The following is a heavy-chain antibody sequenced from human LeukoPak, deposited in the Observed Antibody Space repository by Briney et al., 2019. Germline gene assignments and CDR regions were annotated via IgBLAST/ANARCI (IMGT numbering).Heavy chain of an antibody. Sequence: SVKVSCKASGATFGSHSISWVRQAPGQGLEWMGGIVPMFGTDVYAQRFQGRVTVTADESTSTAYMELSSLRSEDTAVYYCARDKSQSSSGWYVYYFDYWGQGTLVTVSS. CDR2: IVPMFGTD. V-gene: IGHV1-69*13. J-gene: IGHJ4*02. CDR3: ARDKSQSSSGWYVYYFDY. CDR1: GATFGSHS. D-gene: IGHD6-19*01.